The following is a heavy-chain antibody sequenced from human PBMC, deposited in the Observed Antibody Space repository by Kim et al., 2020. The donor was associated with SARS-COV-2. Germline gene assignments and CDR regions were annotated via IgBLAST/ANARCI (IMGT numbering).Heavy chain of an antibody. V-gene: IGHV4-59*01. J-gene: IGHJ4*02. CDR3: ATSKTYYYGYGYFDY. D-gene: IGHD3-10*01. CDR2: IDYNGNT. Sequence: SETLSLTCAVSGDSINTYFWSWIRQPPGKGLEWIACIDYNGNTRYNPSLSSRVTISVDTSKNQFSLRLTSVTAADTAVYFCATSKTYYYGYGYFDYWGQGILVTVSS. CDR1: GDSINTYF.